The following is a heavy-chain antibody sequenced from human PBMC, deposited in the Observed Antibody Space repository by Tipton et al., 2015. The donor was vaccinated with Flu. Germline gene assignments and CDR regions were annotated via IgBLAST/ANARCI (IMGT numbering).Heavy chain of an antibody. CDR1: GDSISRSSYY. D-gene: IGHD4-11*01. J-gene: IGHJ5*02. V-gene: IGHV4-39*02. CDR3: ARRDFSNYVSDPKNWFDP. CDR2: IYYSGST. Sequence: TLSLTCTVSGDSISRSSYYWGWIRQPPGKGLEWIGSIYYSGSTYYNPSLKSRVTMSVDTSKNHFSLKLSSVTAADTAVYYCARRDFSNYVSDPKNWFDPWGQGTLVTVSS.